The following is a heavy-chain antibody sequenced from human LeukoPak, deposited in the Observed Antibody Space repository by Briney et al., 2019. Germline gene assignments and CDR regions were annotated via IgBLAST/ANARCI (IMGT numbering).Heavy chain of an antibody. CDR2: IHYSGST. V-gene: IGHV4-59*01. Sequence: SETLSLTCTVSGGSISSYYWSWVRQPPGKGLEWIGYIHYSGSTNYNPSLKSRVTISVDTSKNQFSLKLSSVTAADTAVYYCARERGPYGMDVWGQGTTVTVSS. CDR3: ARERGPYGMDV. CDR1: GGSISSYY. J-gene: IGHJ6*02.